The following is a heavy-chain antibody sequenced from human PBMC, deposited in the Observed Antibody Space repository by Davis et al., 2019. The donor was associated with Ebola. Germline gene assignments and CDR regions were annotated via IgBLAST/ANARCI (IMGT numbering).Heavy chain of an antibody. D-gene: IGHD3-16*01. V-gene: IGHV3-48*04. CDR1: GHGFTFSAYG. J-gene: IGHJ4*02. CDR2: ITSSGITR. CDR3: TRGFGNYVY. Sequence: GESLKISCVASGHGFTFSAYGMHWVRQAPGKGLEWISYITSSGITRYYADSVKGRFTISRDNAKNSLYLQLNSLRAEDTAIYYCTRGFGNYVYWGRGTLVTVSS.